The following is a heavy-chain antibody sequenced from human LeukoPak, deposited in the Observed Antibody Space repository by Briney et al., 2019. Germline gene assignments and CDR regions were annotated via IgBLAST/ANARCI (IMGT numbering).Heavy chain of an antibody. J-gene: IGHJ4*02. D-gene: IGHD5-12*01. CDR3: SGDGGYDLGGAWF. CDR2: TNHTGST. V-gene: IGHV4-34*01. CDR1: GGSFSGHY. Sequence: SETLSLTCAVSGGSFSGHYWSWIRQPPGKGLEWIGETNHTGSTNYNPSLKSRVTISVDTSKNQFSLRLRSVTAADTAVYYCSGDGGYDLGGAWFWGQGSLVTVPS.